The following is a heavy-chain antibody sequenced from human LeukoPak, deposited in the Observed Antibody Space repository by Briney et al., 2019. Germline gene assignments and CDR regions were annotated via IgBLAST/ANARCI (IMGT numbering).Heavy chain of an antibody. J-gene: IGHJ4*02. CDR2: IYPGDSDT. Sequence: GESLKISCKGSGYSFTSYWIGWVRQMPGEGLEWMGIIYPGDSDTRYSPSFQGQVTISADKSISTAYLQWSSLKASDTAMYYCARIIRIAAAGNAYDYWGQGTLVTVSS. D-gene: IGHD6-13*01. CDR3: ARIIRIAAAGNAYDY. CDR1: GYSFTSYW. V-gene: IGHV5-51*01.